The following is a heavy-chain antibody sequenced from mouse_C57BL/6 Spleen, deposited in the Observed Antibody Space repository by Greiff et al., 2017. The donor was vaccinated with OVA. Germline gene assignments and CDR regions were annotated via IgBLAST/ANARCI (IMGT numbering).Heavy chain of an antibody. V-gene: IGHV1-54*01. CDR2: INPGSGGT. CDR3: ARGVLLLDYCDY. J-gene: IGHJ2*01. CDR1: GYAFTNYL. Sequence: QVQLQQSGAELVRPGTSVKVSCKASGYAFTNYLIEWVKQRPGQGLEWIGVINPGSGGTNYNEKFKGKATLTADKSSSTAYMQLSSLTSEDSAVYFCARGVLLLDYCDYWGQGTTLTVSS. D-gene: IGHD2-1*01.